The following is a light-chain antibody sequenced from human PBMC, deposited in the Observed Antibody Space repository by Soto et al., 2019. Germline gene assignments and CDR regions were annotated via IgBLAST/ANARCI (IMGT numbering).Light chain of an antibody. J-gene: IGKJ4*01. CDR3: QQRSSWPLSLT. Sequence: EIVLTQSPATLSLSPGERATLSCRASQSVSSYLAWYQQKPGQAPRLLIYDASNRATGIPARFSGSGSGTDFTLTISRLEPEDFEVYYCQQRSSWPLSLTFGGGTKVEIK. V-gene: IGKV3-11*01. CDR2: DAS. CDR1: QSVSSY.